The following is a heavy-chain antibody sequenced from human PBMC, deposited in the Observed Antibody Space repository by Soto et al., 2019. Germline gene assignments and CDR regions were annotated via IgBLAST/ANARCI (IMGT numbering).Heavy chain of an antibody. Sequence: VQLQQWGAGLLKPSETLSLTCEVSGGSFGGYYWSWIRQPPGKGLEWIGEINHVATTNYNPSLKSRVTISLDMSKNQFSLKLTSVTAADTAVYYCARSLGDYDSYYHAMAVWGPGTTVTVSS. J-gene: IGHJ6*02. CDR1: GGSFGGYY. CDR2: INHVATT. CDR3: ARSLGDYDSYYHAMAV. V-gene: IGHV4-34*01. D-gene: IGHD4-17*01.